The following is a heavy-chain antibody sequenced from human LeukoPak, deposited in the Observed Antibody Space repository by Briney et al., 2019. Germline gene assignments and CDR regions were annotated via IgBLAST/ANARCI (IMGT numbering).Heavy chain of an antibody. D-gene: IGHD5/OR15-5a*01. V-gene: IGHV1-2*02. J-gene: IGHJ4*02. CDR1: GYTFTEYY. Sequence: AASVKVSCKASGYTFTEYYMHWVRQAPGQGLEWMGWINPHSGGTSYAQKLQGRVTMTRDTSISTAYMELSRLRSDDTAVYYCARFDQVSETARGYWGQGTLVTVSS. CDR2: INPHSGGT. CDR3: ARFDQVSETARGY.